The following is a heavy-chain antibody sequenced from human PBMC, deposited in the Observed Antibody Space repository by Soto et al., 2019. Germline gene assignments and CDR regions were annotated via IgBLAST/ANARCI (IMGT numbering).Heavy chain of an antibody. Sequence: SVKVSCKASGGTFSSYAISWVRQAPGQGLEWRGGIIPIFGTANYAQKFQGRVTITADKSTSTAYMELSSLRSEDTAVYYCARATGRAGIMDYWGQGTLVTVSS. V-gene: IGHV1-69*06. CDR2: IIPIFGTA. CDR1: GGTFSSYA. J-gene: IGHJ4*02. D-gene: IGHD6-13*01. CDR3: ARATGRAGIMDY.